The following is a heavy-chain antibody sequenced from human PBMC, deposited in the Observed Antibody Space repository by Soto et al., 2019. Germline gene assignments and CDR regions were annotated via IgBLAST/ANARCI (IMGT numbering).Heavy chain of an antibody. CDR3: ARSGNPGNYYYYGMDV. CDR1: GYTFTGYY. J-gene: IGHJ6*02. CDR2: INPNSGGT. V-gene: IGHV1-2*04. D-gene: IGHD5-12*01. Sequence: ASVKVSCKASGYTFTGYYMQWVRQAPGQGLEWMGWINPNSGGTNYAQKFQGWVTMTRDTSISTAYMELSRLRSDDTAVYYCARSGNPGNYYYYGMDVWGQGTTVTVSS.